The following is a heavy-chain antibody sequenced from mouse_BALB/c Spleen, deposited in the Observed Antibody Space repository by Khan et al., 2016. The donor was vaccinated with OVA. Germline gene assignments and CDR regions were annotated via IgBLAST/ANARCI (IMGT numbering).Heavy chain of an antibody. J-gene: IGHJ3*01. CDR1: GYTFTNYW. Sequence: QVQLQQPGADLVKPGASVKLSCKTSGYTFTNYWIQWVKQRPGQGLGWIGEIFPGTGTTYYNENFKAKATLTIDTSSSTAYMQLSSLTSEYSAVYFCARGYFGNYEFAYWGQGTLVTVSA. CDR2: IFPGTGTT. V-gene: IGHV1S132*01. D-gene: IGHD2-1*01. CDR3: ARGYFGNYEFAY.